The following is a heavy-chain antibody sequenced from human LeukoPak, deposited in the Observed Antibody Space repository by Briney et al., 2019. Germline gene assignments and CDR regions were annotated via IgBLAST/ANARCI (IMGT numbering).Heavy chain of an antibody. CDR1: GFIFTNYW. CDR2: INHSGST. D-gene: IGHD6-19*01. CDR3: ARGWSSGWYRLWGFDY. V-gene: IGHV4-34*01. J-gene: IGHJ4*02. Sequence: TGGSLRLSCAASGFIFTNYWMTWVRQTPGKGLEWIGEINHSGSTNYNPSLKSRVTISVDTSKNQFSLKLSSVTAADTAVYYCARGWSSGWYRLWGFDYWGQGTLVTVSS.